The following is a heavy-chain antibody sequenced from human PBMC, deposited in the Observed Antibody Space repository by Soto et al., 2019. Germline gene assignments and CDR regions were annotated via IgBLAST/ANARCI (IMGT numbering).Heavy chain of an antibody. CDR3: ARTYSSSWFIDWFDP. CDR1: GGSISSSSYY. Sequence: PSETLSLTCTVSGGSISSSSYYWGWIRQPPGKGLEWIGSIYYSGSTYYNPSLKSRVTISVDTSKNQFSLKLSSVTAADTAVYYCARTYSSSWFIDWFDPWGQGTLVTVSS. V-gene: IGHV4-39*01. J-gene: IGHJ5*02. CDR2: IYYSGST. D-gene: IGHD6-13*01.